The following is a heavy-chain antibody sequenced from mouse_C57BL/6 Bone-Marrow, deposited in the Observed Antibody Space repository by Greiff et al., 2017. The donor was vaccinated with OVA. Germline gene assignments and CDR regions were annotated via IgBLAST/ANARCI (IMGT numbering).Heavy chain of an antibody. D-gene: IGHD2-2*01. Sequence: EVKLVESGGDLVKPGGSLKLSCAASGFTFSSYGMSWVRQTPDKRLEWVATISSGGSYTYYPDSVKGRFTIFRDNAKNTLYLQMSSLKSEDTAMYYCARQGYYNAMDYWGQGTSVTVSS. V-gene: IGHV5-6*01. CDR1: GFTFSSYG. CDR2: ISSGGSYT. CDR3: ARQGYYNAMDY. J-gene: IGHJ4*01.